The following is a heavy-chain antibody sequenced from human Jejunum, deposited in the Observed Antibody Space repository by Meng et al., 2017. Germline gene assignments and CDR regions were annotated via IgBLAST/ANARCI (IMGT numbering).Heavy chain of an antibody. CDR2: IKSKKDGGTT. CDR1: EFTFNNAW. CDR3: TTGYNSGYYEYYFDY. Sequence: GESPKILCAASEFTFNNAWMSWVRQAPGKGLEWVGRIKSKKDGGTTEYAAPVKGRFIISRDDSKNTLYLQMNSLKTEDTAVYYCTTGYNSGYYEYYFDYWGRETVVTVSS. V-gene: IGHV3-15*01. J-gene: IGHJ4*02. D-gene: IGHD6-19*01.